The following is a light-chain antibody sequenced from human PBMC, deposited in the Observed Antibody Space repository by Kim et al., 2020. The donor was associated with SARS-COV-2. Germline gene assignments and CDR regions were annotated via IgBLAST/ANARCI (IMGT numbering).Light chain of an antibody. J-gene: IGLJ7*01. Sequence: QSVLTQPPSASGTPGQRVTISGSGSSSNIGSNTVNWYQQIPGTAPELLIYSNNQRPSGVPDRFSGSKSGTSASLAISGLQSEDEADYYCAAWDDSLNGPAVFGGGTQLTVL. CDR2: SNN. CDR1: SSNIGSNT. V-gene: IGLV1-44*01. CDR3: AAWDDSLNGPAV.